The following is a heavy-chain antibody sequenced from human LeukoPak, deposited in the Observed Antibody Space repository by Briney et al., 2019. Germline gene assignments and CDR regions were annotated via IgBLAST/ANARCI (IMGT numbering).Heavy chain of an antibody. Sequence: GGSLRLSCAASGFTVSGTHMTWVRQAPGKGLEWISAIYTGGTTYYSDSVEGRFAISRDKSKNTLYLHMASLRVEDTTVYYCARDHATSGGGLDSWGQGTLVTVSS. J-gene: IGHJ4*02. CDR1: GFTVSGTH. V-gene: IGHV3-53*01. CDR2: IYTGGTT. CDR3: ARDHATSGGGLDS. D-gene: IGHD3-16*01.